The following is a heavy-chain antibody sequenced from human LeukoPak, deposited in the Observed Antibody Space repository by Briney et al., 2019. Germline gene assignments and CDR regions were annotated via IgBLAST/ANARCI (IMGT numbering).Heavy chain of an antibody. J-gene: IGHJ4*02. CDR1: GGSISSYY. CDR3: ARGRRTSMVRGVIVYYFDC. V-gene: IGHV4-59*01. Sequence: SETLSLTCTVSGGSISSYYWSWIRQPPGKGLELIGYIYYSGSTNYNPSLKKRVTISVDTSKNQFSLKLSSVTAADTAVYYCARGRRTSMVRGVIVYYFDCWGQGTLVTVSS. D-gene: IGHD3-10*01. CDR2: IYYSGST.